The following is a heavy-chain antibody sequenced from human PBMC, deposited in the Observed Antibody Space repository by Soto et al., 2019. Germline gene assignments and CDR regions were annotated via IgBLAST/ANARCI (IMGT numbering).Heavy chain of an antibody. CDR3: ARHGRSPYCTNGVCLVGFDP. CDR1: GYSFTSYW. V-gene: IGHV5-51*01. Sequence: GESLKISCKGSGYSFTSYWIGWVRQMPGKGLEWMGIIYPGDSDTRYSPSFQGQVTISADKSISTAYLQWSSLKASDTAMYYCARHGRSPYCTNGVCLVGFDPWGQGTLVTVSS. J-gene: IGHJ5*02. D-gene: IGHD2-8*01. CDR2: IYPGDSDT.